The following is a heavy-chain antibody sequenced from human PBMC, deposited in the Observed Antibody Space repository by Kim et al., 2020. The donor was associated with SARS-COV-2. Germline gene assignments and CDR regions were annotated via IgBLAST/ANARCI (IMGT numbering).Heavy chain of an antibody. CDR1: GGSVSSGTYH. CDR2: ISHSGIT. Sequence: TLSLTCTVSGGSVSSGTYHWSWIRQPPGKGLEWIGYISHSGITTYNPSLKSRVTISVDTSKNQFSLKLTSVTAADTAVYYCTRGNYDILTGPSATGGGFSDLDAWGQGTLVTVSS. V-gene: IGHV4-61*01. D-gene: IGHD3-9*01. CDR3: TRGNYDILTGPSATGGGFSDLDA. J-gene: IGHJ5*02.